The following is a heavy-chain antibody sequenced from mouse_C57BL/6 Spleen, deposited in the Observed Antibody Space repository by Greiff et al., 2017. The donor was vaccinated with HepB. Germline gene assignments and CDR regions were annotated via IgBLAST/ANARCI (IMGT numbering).Heavy chain of an antibody. CDR1: GYAFSSYW. CDR2: IYPGDGDT. Sequence: QVQLKQSGAELVKPGASVKISCKASGYAFSSYWMNWVKQRPGKGLEWIGQIYPGDGDTNYNGKFKGKATLTEDKSSSTAYMQLSSLTSEDAAVYFCARDGGRDYDVDYWGQGTTLTVSS. V-gene: IGHV1-80*01. J-gene: IGHJ2*01. CDR3: ARDGGRDYDVDY. D-gene: IGHD2-4*01.